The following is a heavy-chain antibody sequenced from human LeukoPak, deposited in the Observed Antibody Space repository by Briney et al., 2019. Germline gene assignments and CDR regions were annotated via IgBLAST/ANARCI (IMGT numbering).Heavy chain of an antibody. CDR3: AKEGRPTVTYVGY. D-gene: IGHD4-17*01. V-gene: IGHV3-23*01. CDR2: INDNGDGT. J-gene: IGHJ4*02. CDR1: GFTFSSYA. Sequence: GGSLRLSCAASGFTFSSYAMSWVRQAPGKGLKWVSTINDNGDGTYYADSVKGRFTISRDNSYNTVSLQMNSLRDEDTGVYYCAKEGRPTVTYVGYWGQGTLVTVSS.